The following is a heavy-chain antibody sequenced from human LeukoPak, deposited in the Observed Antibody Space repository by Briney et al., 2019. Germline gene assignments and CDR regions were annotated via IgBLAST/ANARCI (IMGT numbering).Heavy chain of an antibody. CDR1: GFTFSRHW. CDR2: IKQDASQ. D-gene: IGHD4-17*01. V-gene: IGHV3-7*01. J-gene: IGHJ4*02. Sequence: PGGSLRLSCAASGFTFSRHWMGWVRQAPGKGLEWVANIKQDASQYYVDSVRGRFIISRDNAKNSLSLQMNSLRLEDTAVYYCARGPDFGDGLDYFDYWGQGTLVTVSS. CDR3: ARGPDFGDGLDYFDY.